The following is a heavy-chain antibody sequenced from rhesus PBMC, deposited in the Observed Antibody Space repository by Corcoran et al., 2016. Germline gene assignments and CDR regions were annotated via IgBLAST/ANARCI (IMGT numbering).Heavy chain of an antibody. CDR3: ARGGWGDYYGLDS. J-gene: IGHJ6*01. Sequence: QVQLQESGPGLVKPSETLSLTCAVSGYSISGYYWSWIRQAPGKGLEWIGYITYSGSTSYYQSLKSRFTISRDTSKNQFSLKLSSVTAADTAVYYCARGGWGDYYGLDSWGQGVVVTVSS. V-gene: IGHV4-122*02. CDR1: GYSISGYY. CDR2: ITYSGST. D-gene: IGHD3-34*01.